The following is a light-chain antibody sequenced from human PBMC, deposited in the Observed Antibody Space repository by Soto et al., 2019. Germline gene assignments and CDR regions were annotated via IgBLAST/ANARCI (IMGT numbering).Light chain of an antibody. CDR2: NTN. CDR1: SSNIQNNI. CDR3: AAWDDSLNGVV. V-gene: IGLV1-44*01. J-gene: IGLJ2*01. Sequence: QSVLTQPPSASRTPGQRVTISCSGSSSNIQNNIVNWYQQRPGTAPKLLIYNTNQRPSGVPDRFSGSKSGTSASLAISGLQSEDEADYFCAAWDDSLNGVVFGGGTKLTVL.